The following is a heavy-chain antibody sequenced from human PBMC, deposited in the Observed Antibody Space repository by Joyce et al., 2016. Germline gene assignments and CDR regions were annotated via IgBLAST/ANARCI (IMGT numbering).Heavy chain of an antibody. J-gene: IGHJ4*02. Sequence: QLQLQESGPGLVKPSETLSLTCTVSGGSINNSTYYWGWIRQPPGKGLEWVGSVYHTGSAYYKPSLKRRFTISVDTSKSHFSLKLNSVSAADTAVYYCAGDIVVVSAGTDYFDYWGQGSLVTVSS. CDR3: AGDIVVVSAGTDYFDY. CDR1: GGSINNSTYY. CDR2: VYHTGSA. V-gene: IGHV4-39*02. D-gene: IGHD2-2*01.